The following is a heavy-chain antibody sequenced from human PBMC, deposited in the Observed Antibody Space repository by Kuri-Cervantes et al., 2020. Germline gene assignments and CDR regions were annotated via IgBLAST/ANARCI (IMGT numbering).Heavy chain of an antibody. CDR2: IKSKTDGGTT. Sequence: GGSLRLSCAASGIAFSNAWMSWVRQAPGKGLEWVGRIKSKTDGGTTDYAAPVKGRFTISRDDSKNTLYLQMNSLKTEDTAVYYCTTGTLGYCSGGSCYWVDYWGQGTLVTVSS. CDR3: TTGTLGYCSGGSCYWVDY. CDR1: GIAFSNAW. D-gene: IGHD2-15*01. V-gene: IGHV3-15*01. J-gene: IGHJ4*02.